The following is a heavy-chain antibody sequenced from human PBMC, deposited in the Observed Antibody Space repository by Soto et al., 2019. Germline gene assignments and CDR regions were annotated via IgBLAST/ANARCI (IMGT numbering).Heavy chain of an antibody. V-gene: IGHV4-30-4*01. D-gene: IGHD3-22*01. CDR2: ISYTGNN. J-gene: IGHJ4*02. CDR3: AREPKQNYDSSPWNGGFDS. CDR1: GDSISSPHYY. Sequence: QVHLQESGPGLVKPSQTLSLSCTVSGDSISSPHYYWTWIRQPPGKGLEWVGYISYTGNNFYNPAVKSRVAMSVDPSTNQFSLKLASVTDADTAVYFCAREPKQNYDSSPWNGGFDSWGPGTLVTVSS.